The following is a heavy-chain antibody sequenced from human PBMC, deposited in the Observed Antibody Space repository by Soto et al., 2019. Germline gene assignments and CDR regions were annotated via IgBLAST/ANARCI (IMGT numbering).Heavy chain of an antibody. Sequence: SETLSLTCTVSGGSISSYYWSWIRQPPGKGLEWFGNIDYSGSTTNYNPSLKSRVTISIDTSKNQFSLELSSVTAADTAVYSCARHPGYWSGSSCYGYYTLDVWGQGTTVTVSS. V-gene: IGHV4-59*08. CDR2: IDYSGSTT. CDR1: GGSISSYY. J-gene: IGHJ6*02. CDR3: ARHPGYWSGSSCYGYYTLDV. D-gene: IGHD2-2*01.